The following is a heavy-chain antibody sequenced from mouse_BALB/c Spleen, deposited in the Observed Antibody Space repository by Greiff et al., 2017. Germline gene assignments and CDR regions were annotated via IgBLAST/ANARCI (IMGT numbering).Heavy chain of an antibody. V-gene: IGHV5-9-1*01. CDR3: ASVLPPFDY. CDR2: ISSGGSYT. Sequence: EVMLVESGGGLVKPGGSLKLSCAASGFTFSSYAMSWVRQTPEKRLEWVATISSGGSYTYYPDSVKGRFTISRDNAKNTLYLQMSSLRSEDTAMYYCASVLPPFDYWGQGTTLTVSS. D-gene: IGHD1-1*01. CDR1: GFTFSSYA. J-gene: IGHJ2*01.